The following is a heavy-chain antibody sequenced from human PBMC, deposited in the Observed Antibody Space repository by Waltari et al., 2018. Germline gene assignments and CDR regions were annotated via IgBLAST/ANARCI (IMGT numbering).Heavy chain of an antibody. CDR3: ARSGPSAVGYVAWFDP. Sequence: QVQLQESGPGLVKPSQTLSLTCTVSGGSISSGNYYWSWIRQPAGEGLEWIGRMYTSGSTNYNPSLKSRVTMSKDTSKNQFSLRLSPVTAADTAVYYCARSGPSAVGYVAWFDPWGQGTLVTVSS. J-gene: IGHJ5*02. D-gene: IGHD2-8*02. V-gene: IGHV4-61*02. CDR1: GGSISSGNYY. CDR2: MYTSGST.